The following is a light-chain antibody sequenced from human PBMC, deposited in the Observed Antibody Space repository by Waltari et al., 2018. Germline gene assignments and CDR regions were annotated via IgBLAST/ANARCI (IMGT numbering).Light chain of an antibody. Sequence: DIQMTQSPSTLSASVGDRVTITCRASQYISSWLAWYQQKPGKAPKLLIYKASILESGVPSRFNGSESGTEFTLTISSLQPDDFATYYCQQYNTYPLTFGQGTRLEI. J-gene: IGKJ5*01. V-gene: IGKV1-5*03. CDR2: KAS. CDR3: QQYNTYPLT. CDR1: QYISSW.